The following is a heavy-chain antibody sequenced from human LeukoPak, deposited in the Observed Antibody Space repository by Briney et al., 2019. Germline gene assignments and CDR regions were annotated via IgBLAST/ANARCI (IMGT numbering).Heavy chain of an antibody. D-gene: IGHD5-12*01. CDR2: INSDGIIP. J-gene: IGHJ4*02. Sequence: GGSLRLSCAASGFTFSSYWMHWVRQAPGKALMWVSRINSDGIIPNYADSVKGRFTISRDNAKNTLYLQMNSLRAEDTAVYYCARVRATFSPHFDNWGQGTLVTVSS. CDR1: GFTFSSYW. CDR3: ARVRATFSPHFDN. V-gene: IGHV3-74*01.